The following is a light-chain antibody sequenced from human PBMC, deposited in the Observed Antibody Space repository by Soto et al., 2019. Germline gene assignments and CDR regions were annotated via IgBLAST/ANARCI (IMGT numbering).Light chain of an antibody. CDR3: SSYTTSSTVV. CDR2: EVS. Sequence: QSALTQPPSVSGSPGQSVTISCNGTSSDVGSYNRVSWYQQPPGKAPKLMIYEVSNRPSGVSNRFSGSKSGNTASLTISGLQAEDEADYYCSSYTTSSTVVFGGGTKLTVL. CDR1: SSDVGSYNR. J-gene: IGLJ2*01. V-gene: IGLV2-18*02.